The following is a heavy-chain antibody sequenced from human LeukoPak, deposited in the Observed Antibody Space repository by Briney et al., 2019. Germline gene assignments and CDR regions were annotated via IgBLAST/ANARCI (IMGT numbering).Heavy chain of an antibody. CDR3: ARKKAAAAFFDY. Sequence: ASVKVSCKASGYSFTNYYMHWVRQAPGQGLEWMGIINPSGGSTSYAQKFQGRVTMTRDMSTSTVYMELSSLRSEDTAVYYCARKKAAAAFFDYWGQGTLVTVSS. CDR1: GYSFTNYY. D-gene: IGHD6-13*01. V-gene: IGHV1-46*01. J-gene: IGHJ4*02. CDR2: INPSGGST.